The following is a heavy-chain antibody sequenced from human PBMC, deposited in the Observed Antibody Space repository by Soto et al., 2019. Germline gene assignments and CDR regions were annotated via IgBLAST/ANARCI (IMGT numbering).Heavy chain of an antibody. CDR2: IIPIFGTA. D-gene: IGHD1-26*01. J-gene: IGHJ6*02. CDR3: ARDGGSYLRSVYGMDV. CDR1: GGTFSSYA. V-gene: IGHV1-69*06. Sequence: QVQLVQSGAEVKKPGSSVKVSCKASGGTFSSYAISWVRQAPGQGLEWMGGIIPIFGTANYAQKFQGRVTITADKSTSTAYMELSSLRSEDTAVYYCARDGGSYLRSVYGMDVWGQGATVTVSS.